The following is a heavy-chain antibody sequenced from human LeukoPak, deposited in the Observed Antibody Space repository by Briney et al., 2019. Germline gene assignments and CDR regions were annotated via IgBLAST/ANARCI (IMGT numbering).Heavy chain of an antibody. V-gene: IGHV3-15*07. CDR1: GFTFSNAW. J-gene: IGHJ6*02. D-gene: IGHD3-3*01. CDR3: TTASSIFGVVINYYYYYGMDV. CDR2: IKSKTDGGTT. Sequence: GGSLRLSCAASGFTFSNAWMNWVRQAPGKGLEWVGRIKSKTDGGTTDYAAPVKGRFTISRDDSKNTLYLQMNSLKTEDTAVYYCTTASSIFGVVINYYYYYGMDVWGQGTTVTVSS.